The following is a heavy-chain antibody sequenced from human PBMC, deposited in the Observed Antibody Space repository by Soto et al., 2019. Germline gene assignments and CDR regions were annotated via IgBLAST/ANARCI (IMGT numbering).Heavy chain of an antibody. Sequence: GGSLRLSCAASGFTISSRWMHWVRQAPGKGLVWVSRINSDGSSISYADSVKGRFTISRDNAKNTLYLQMNSLRAEDTAMYYCAREVATVALPPSSLMDVWGQGTPVTVYS. J-gene: IGHJ6*02. CDR1: GFTISSRW. CDR2: INSDGSSI. CDR3: AREVATVALPPSSLMDV. D-gene: IGHD6-13*01. V-gene: IGHV3-74*01.